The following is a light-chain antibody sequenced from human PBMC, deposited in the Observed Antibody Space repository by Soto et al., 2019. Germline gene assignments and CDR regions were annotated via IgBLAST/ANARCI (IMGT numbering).Light chain of an antibody. V-gene: IGKV3-20*01. J-gene: IGKJ1*01. CDR2: SAS. CDR3: QQYAGSPRT. CDR1: QNLGTLY. Sequence: EIVLTQSQRTLCFAPLQRDSLXLTPSQNLGTLYLAWFQQKSGQAPRLLIYSASRRATGIPDRFTGSGSGTDFTLTINRVEPEDFAVYFCQQYAGSPRTFGQGTKVDIK.